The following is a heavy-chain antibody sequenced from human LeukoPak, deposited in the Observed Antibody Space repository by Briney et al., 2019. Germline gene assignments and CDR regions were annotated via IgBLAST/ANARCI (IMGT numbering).Heavy chain of an antibody. D-gene: IGHD6-13*01. CDR2: ISYDGSNK. J-gene: IGHJ4*02. CDR3: ARDYTKVGSSWYWYY. CDR1: GFTFSSYA. Sequence: GGSLRLSCAASGFTFSSYAMHWVRQAPGKGLEWVAVISYDGSNKYYADSVKGRFTISRDNSKNTLYLQMNSLRAEDTAVYYCARDYTKVGSSWYWYYWGQGTLVTVSS. V-gene: IGHV3-30-3*01.